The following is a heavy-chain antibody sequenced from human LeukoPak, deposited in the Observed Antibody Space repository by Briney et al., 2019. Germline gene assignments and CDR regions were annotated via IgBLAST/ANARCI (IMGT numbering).Heavy chain of an antibody. CDR3: AIMHGYYDGSGYWVQ. J-gene: IGHJ1*01. CDR2: ITPNADRT. V-gene: IGHV3-23*01. D-gene: IGHD3-22*01. Sequence: GGSLRLSCAASGFTISSYGMSWVRQAPGKGLEWVSFITPNADRTSYADSVEGRFTISRDNPRNTLYMQMNSLRDGDTAVYYCAIMHGYYDGSGYWVQWGQGTLVTVSS. CDR1: GFTISSYG.